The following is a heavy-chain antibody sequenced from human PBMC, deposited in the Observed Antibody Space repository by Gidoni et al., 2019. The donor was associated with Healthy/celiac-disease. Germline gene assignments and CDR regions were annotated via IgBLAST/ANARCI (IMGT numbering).Heavy chain of an antibody. CDR1: GGSIRSYY. V-gene: IGHV4-59*01. D-gene: IGHD2-8*02. CDR3: AREDCTGGVCYGMDV. CDR2: IYYSGST. J-gene: IGHJ6*02. Sequence: QVQLQESGPGLVKPSETLSLTCTVSGGSIRSYYWSWIRQPPGKGLEWIGYIYYSGSTNYNPSLKSRVTISVDTSKNQFSLKLSSVTAADTAVYYCAREDCTGGVCYGMDVWGQGTTVTVSS.